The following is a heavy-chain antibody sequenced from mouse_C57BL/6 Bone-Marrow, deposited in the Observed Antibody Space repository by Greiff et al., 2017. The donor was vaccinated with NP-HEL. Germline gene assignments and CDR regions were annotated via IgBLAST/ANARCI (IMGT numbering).Heavy chain of an antibody. CDR1: GFSLSTFGMG. J-gene: IGHJ1*03. CDR3: ARRSHYYGSSSGDFDV. CDR2: IWWDDDK. D-gene: IGHD1-1*01. V-gene: IGHV8-8*01. Sequence: QVTLKVCGPGILQPSQTLSLTCSFSGFSLSTFGMGVGWIRQPSGKGLEWLAHIWWDDDKYYNPALKSRLTISKDTSKNQVFLKIANVDTADTATYYCARRSHYYGSSSGDFDVWGTGTTVTVSS.